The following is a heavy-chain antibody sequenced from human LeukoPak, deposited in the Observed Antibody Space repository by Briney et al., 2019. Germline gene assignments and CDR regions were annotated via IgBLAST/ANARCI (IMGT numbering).Heavy chain of an antibody. V-gene: IGHV1-2*02. J-gene: IGHJ4*02. Sequence: ASVKVSCKASGYTFTSYYIHWVRQAPGQGLEWMGWINPNSGGTNYAQKFQGRVTMTRDTSISTAYMELSSLRSDDTAVYYCARDGRYNLNYADYWGQGTLVTVSS. CDR2: INPNSGGT. CDR1: GYTFTSYY. D-gene: IGHD1-20*01. CDR3: ARDGRYNLNYADY.